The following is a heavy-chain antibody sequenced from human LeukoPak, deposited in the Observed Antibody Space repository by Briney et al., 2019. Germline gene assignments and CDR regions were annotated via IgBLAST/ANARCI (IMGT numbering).Heavy chain of an antibody. CDR3: ARDGMDSYDSSGYYPIDY. CDR2: INPNSGGT. CDR1: GYTFTGYY. V-gene: IGHV1-2*02. D-gene: IGHD3-22*01. Sequence: ASVTVSCKASGYTFTGYYMHWVRQAPGQGLEWMGWINPNSGGTNYAQKFQGRVTMTRDTSISTAYMELSRLRSDDTAVYYCARDGMDSYDSSGYYPIDYWGQGTLVTLSS. J-gene: IGHJ4*02.